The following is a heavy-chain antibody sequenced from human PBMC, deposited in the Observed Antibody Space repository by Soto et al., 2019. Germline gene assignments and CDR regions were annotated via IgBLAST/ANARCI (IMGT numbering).Heavy chain of an antibody. Sequence: GGSLRLSCAASGFTFSDYYMSWIRQAPGKGLEWVSYISSSGSTIYYADSVKGRFTISRDNAKNSLYLQMNSLRAEDTAVYYCAREAVVAANNFDYWGQGTLVTVSS. J-gene: IGHJ4*02. CDR3: AREAVVAANNFDY. CDR2: ISSSGSTI. CDR1: GFTFSDYY. V-gene: IGHV3-11*01. D-gene: IGHD2-15*01.